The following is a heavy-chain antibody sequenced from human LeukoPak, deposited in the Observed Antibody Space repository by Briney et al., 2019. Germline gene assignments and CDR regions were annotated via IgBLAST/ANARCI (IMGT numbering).Heavy chain of an antibody. V-gene: IGHV3-21*01. CDR3: ARGRDGSQSPIDD. CDR2: ISSSSSYI. CDR1: GSTFSSYN. Sequence: GGSLRLSCAASGSTFSSYNMNWVRQAPGKGLEWVSSISSSSSYIYYADSVKGRFTISRDNAKNSLYLQMNSLRAEDTAVYYCARGRDGSQSPIDDWGQGTLVTVSS. J-gene: IGHJ4*02. D-gene: IGHD5-24*01.